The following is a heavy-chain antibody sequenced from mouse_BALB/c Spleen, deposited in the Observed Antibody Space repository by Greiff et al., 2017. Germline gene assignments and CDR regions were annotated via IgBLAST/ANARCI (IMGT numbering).Heavy chain of an antibody. D-gene: IGHD1-1*01. CDR1: GYSITSGYY. CDR3: ATRGSSYGFAY. CDR2: ISYDGSN. V-gene: IGHV3-6*02. Sequence: EVKLQESGPGLVKPSQSLSLTCSVTGYSITSGYYWNWIRQFPGNKLEWMGYISYDGSNNYNPSLKNRISITRDTSKNQFFLKLNSVTTEDTATYYCATRGSSYGFAYWGQGTLVTVSA. J-gene: IGHJ3*01.